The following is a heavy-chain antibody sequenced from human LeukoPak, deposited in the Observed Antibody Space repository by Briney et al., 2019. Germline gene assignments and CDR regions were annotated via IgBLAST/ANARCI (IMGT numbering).Heavy chain of an antibody. D-gene: IGHD2-8*01. CDR2: TGTAGDT. CDR1: GFTFSTYD. V-gene: IGHV3-13*01. J-gene: IGHJ4*02. CDR3: ARQNRNGFDY. Sequence: PGRSLRLSCAASGFTFSTYDLHRVRQTTGKGLEWVSATGTAGDTWYSGSVKGRFTISRENAKSSMYLQMNSLRAGDTAVYYCARQNRNGFDYWGQGTLVTVSS.